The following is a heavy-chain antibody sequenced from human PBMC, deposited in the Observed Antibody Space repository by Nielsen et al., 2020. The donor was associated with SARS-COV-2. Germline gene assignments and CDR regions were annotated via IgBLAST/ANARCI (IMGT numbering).Heavy chain of an antibody. D-gene: IGHD2-2*02. Sequence: WVRQAPGQRLEWMGWINAGNGNTNYSQKFQGRVTITRDTSTSTAYMELSSQRSEDIDVYYCARHGDIVVVPAAISCGYSYGYFVYWGQGTLVTVSS. V-gene: IGHV1-3*03. CDR3: ARHGDIVVVPAAISCGYSYGYFVY. CDR2: INAGNGNT. J-gene: IGHJ4*02.